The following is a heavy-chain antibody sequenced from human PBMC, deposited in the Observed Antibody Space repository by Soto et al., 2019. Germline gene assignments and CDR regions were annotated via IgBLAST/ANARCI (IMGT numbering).Heavy chain of an antibody. Sequence: GGSLRLSCAASGFPFNSYTMNWVRQAPGKGLEWVATIRKDDSKTYFADSVKGRFTISRDNAKNSLFLHMSTLRAEDTAVYYCARLRASTYGDYFPFWGQGTMVTVSS. CDR2: IRKDDSKT. CDR1: GFPFNSYT. CDR3: ARLRASTYGDYFPF. V-gene: IGHV3-21*06. D-gene: IGHD2-21*01. J-gene: IGHJ4*02.